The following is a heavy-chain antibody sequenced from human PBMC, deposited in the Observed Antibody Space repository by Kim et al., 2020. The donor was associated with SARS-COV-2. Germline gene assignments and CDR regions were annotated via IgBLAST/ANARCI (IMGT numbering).Heavy chain of an antibody. V-gene: IGHV3-23*01. CDR1: GFTFSTYT. D-gene: IGHD2-2*01. CDR2: VGGSGGAT. J-gene: IGHJ4*01. CDR3: AKDRYWSRTGCLFDC. Sequence: GGSLRLSCAASGFTFSTYTMSWVRRAPGKGLEWVAAVGGSGGATNYADSVKGRFIISRDSSKNTLYLQMNSLRAEDTAIYYCAKDRYWSRTGCLFDCWG.